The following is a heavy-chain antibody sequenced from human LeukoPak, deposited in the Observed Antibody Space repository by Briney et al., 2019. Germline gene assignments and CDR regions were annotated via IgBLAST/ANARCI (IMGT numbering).Heavy chain of an antibody. V-gene: IGHV4-59*12. Sequence: SETLSLTCTVSGGSISSYYWSWIRQPPGKGLEWIGYIYYSGSTNYNPSLKSRVTISVDTSKNQFSLKLSSVTAADTAVYYCARPFSSSNYRENWFDPWGQGTLVTVSS. D-gene: IGHD4-11*01. J-gene: IGHJ5*02. CDR1: GGSISSYY. CDR2: IYYSGST. CDR3: ARPFSSSNYRENWFDP.